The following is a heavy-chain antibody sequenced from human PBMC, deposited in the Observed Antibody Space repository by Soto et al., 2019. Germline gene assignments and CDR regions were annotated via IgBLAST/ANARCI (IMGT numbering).Heavy chain of an antibody. D-gene: IGHD4-17*01. Sequence: SETLSLTCAVYGGSFSGYYWSWIRQPPGKGLEWIGEINHSGSTNYNPSLKSRVTISVDTCKNQFSLKLSSVTAADTAVYYCARGPLRTLVLWGKGTLVTVSS. V-gene: IGHV4-34*01. CDR3: ARGPLRTLVL. CDR2: INHSGST. CDR1: GGSFSGYY. J-gene: IGHJ4*02.